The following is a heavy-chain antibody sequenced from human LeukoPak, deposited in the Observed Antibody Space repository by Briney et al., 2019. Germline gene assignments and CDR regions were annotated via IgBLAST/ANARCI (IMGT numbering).Heavy chain of an antibody. CDR3: ARDSSDSSGYYPDY. D-gene: IGHD3-22*01. J-gene: IGHJ4*02. Sequence: ASVTLSCTASGYTFTSYGISWVRQAPGQGLEWMGWISAYNGNTNYAQKLQGRVTMTTDTSTSTAYMELRSLRSDDTAVYYCARDSSDSSGYYPDYWGQGTLVTVSS. CDR2: ISAYNGNT. CDR1: GYTFTSYG. V-gene: IGHV1-18*01.